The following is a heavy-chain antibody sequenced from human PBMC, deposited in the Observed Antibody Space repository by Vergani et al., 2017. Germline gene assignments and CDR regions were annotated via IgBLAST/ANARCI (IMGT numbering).Heavy chain of an antibody. CDR1: GGSINSHNYY. Sequence: QVQLQESGPGLVKPSQTLSLTCTVSGGSINSHNYYWSWIRQPAGKGLEWIGRIHTSGSTNHNPSLKSRVTMSEDTSKNQFSLNLTSVTAADTAVYFCARGSCLGGSCYKPLVDYWVQGSMVAVSS. V-gene: IGHV4-61*02. CDR2: IHTSGST. J-gene: IGHJ4*02. CDR3: ARGSCLGGSCYKPLVDY. D-gene: IGHD2-15*01.